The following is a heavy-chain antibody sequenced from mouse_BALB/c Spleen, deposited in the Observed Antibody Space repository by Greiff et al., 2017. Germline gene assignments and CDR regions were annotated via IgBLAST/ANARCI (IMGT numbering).Heavy chain of an antibody. V-gene: IGHV2-6-5*01. CDR3: AKHTIYDGYYVDY. CDR1: GFSLTDYG. Sequence: VMLVESGPGLVAPSQSLSITCTVSGFSLTDYGVSWIRQPPGKGLEWLGVIWGGGSTYYNSALKSRLSISKDNSKSQVFLKMNSLQTDDTAMYYCAKHTIYDGYYVDYWGQGTTLTVSS. CDR2: IWGGGST. D-gene: IGHD2-3*01. J-gene: IGHJ2*01.